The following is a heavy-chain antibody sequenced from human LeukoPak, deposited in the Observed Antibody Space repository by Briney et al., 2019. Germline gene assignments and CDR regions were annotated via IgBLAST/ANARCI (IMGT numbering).Heavy chain of an antibody. V-gene: IGHV3-9*01. CDR3: AKDGTLVGATLYYFDY. CDR2: ISWNSGSI. CDR1: GFTFDDYA. Sequence: PGGSLRLSCAASGFTFDDYAMHWVRQAPGKGLEWVSGISWNSGSIGYADSVKGRFTISRDNAKNSLYLQMNSLRAEDTALYYCAKDGTLVGATLYYFDYWGQGTLVTVSS. D-gene: IGHD1-26*01. J-gene: IGHJ4*02.